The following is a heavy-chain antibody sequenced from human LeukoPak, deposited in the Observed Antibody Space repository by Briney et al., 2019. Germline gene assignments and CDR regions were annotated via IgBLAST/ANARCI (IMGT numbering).Heavy chain of an antibody. CDR1: GGSISSYY. D-gene: IGHD6-19*01. CDR3: EREGKQSFDY. J-gene: IGHJ4*02. Sequence: SETLSLTCTVSGGSISSYYWSWIRQPPGKGLEWIGYIYYSGSTNYNPSLKSRVTISVDTSKNQFSLKLNSVTAADTAVYYCEREGKQSFDYWGQGTLVTVSS. CDR2: IYYSGST. V-gene: IGHV4-59*01.